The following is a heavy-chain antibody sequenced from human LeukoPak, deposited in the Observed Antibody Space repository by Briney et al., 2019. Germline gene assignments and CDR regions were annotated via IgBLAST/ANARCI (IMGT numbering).Heavy chain of an antibody. Sequence: GASVKVSCKASGYTLTTYGISWVRQAPGQGLEWMGWISAYNGNTNYAQNVQGRVTMTTDTSTSTAHMELRSLRSDDTAVYYCATTARTGTGVDFWGQGTLVTVSS. CDR1: GYTLTTYG. J-gene: IGHJ4*02. V-gene: IGHV1-18*01. CDR2: ISAYNGNT. D-gene: IGHD1-1*01. CDR3: ATTARTGTGVDF.